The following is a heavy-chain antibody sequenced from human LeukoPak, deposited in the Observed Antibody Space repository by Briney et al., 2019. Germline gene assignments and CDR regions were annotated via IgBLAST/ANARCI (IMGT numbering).Heavy chain of an antibody. V-gene: IGHV3-33*01. Sequence: GGSLRLSCAASGFTFSSYVMHWVRQAPGKGLEWVAVIWYDGSNKYYADSVKGRFTISRDNSKNTLYLQMNSLRAEDTAVYYCARDRITMVRGVILYYYGMDVWGQGTTVTVS. J-gene: IGHJ6*02. CDR1: GFTFSSYV. CDR3: ARDRITMVRGVILYYYGMDV. D-gene: IGHD3-10*01. CDR2: IWYDGSNK.